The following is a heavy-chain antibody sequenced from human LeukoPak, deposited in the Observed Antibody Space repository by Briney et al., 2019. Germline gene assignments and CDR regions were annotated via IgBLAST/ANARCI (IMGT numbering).Heavy chain of an antibody. Sequence: SVKVSCKASGGTFSSYAISWVRQAPGQGLEWMGGIIPIFGTANYAQKFQGRVTITADKSTSTAYMELSSLRSEDTAVYYCARVNFLGSWSGYLYYYYMDVWGKGTTVTVSS. V-gene: IGHV1-69*06. CDR2: IIPIFGTA. J-gene: IGHJ6*03. D-gene: IGHD2-15*01. CDR3: ARVNFLGSWSGYLYYYYMDV. CDR1: GGTFSSYA.